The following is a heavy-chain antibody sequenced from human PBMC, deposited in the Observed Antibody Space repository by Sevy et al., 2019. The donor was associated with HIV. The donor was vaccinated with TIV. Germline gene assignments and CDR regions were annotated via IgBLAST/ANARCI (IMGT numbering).Heavy chain of an antibody. Sequence: GGSLRLSCAASGVTFSSYAMHWVRQAPGKGLEWVAVISYDGSNKYYADSVKGRFTISRDNSKNTLYLQMNSLRAEDSAVYYCARDQHDYGGNLRTGWFDPWGQGILVTVSS. V-gene: IGHV3-30-3*01. J-gene: IGHJ5*02. CDR3: ARDQHDYGGNLRTGWFDP. CDR1: GVTFSSYA. D-gene: IGHD4-17*01. CDR2: ISYDGSNK.